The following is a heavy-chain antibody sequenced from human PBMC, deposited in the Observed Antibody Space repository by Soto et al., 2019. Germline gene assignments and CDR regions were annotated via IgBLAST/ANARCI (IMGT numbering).Heavy chain of an antibody. J-gene: IGHJ4*02. CDR3: ARDYYDSSGYIDY. Sequence: ASVKVSCKASGYTFTSYDINWVRQATGQGLEWMGWMNPNIGNTNYAQKLQGRVTMTIDTSTSTAYMELRSLRSGDTAVYYCARDYYDSSGYIDYWGQGTLVTVSS. V-gene: IGHV1-18*01. D-gene: IGHD3-22*01. CDR1: GYTFTSYD. CDR2: MNPNIGNT.